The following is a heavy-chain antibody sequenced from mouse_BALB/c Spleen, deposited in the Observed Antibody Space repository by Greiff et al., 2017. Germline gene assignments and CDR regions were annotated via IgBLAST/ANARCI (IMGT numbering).Heavy chain of an antibody. J-gene: IGHJ4*01. V-gene: IGHV3-6*02. Sequence: EVKLMESGPGLVKPSQSLSLTCSVTGYSITSGYYWNWIRQFPGNKLEWMGYISYDGSNNYNPSLKNRISITRDTSKNQFFLKLNSVTTEDTATYYCARWGATLAMDYWGQGTSVTVSS. CDR2: ISYDGSN. CDR1: GYSITSGYY. D-gene: IGHD3-1*01. CDR3: ARWGATLAMDY.